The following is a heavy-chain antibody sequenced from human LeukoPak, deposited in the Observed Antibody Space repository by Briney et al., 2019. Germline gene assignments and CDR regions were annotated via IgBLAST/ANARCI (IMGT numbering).Heavy chain of an antibody. D-gene: IGHD6-19*01. J-gene: IGHJ4*02. Sequence: GGSLRLSCAASGFTFSSYSMNWVRQAPGKGLEWVSYISSSSSTICYADSVKGRFTISRDNAKNSLYLQMNSLRAEDTAVYYCARGMAGTLRLDYWGQGTLVTVSS. CDR1: GFTFSSYS. V-gene: IGHV3-48*01. CDR2: ISSSSSTI. CDR3: ARGMAGTLRLDY.